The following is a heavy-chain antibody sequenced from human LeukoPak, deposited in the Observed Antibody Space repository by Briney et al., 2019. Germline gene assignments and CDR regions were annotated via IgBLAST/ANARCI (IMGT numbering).Heavy chain of an antibody. CDR3: VRGAGGPRNYVLDY. J-gene: IGHJ4*02. D-gene: IGHD3-10*02. CDR1: GFTLSGYW. Sequence: PGGSLRLSCGASGFTLSGYWMHWVRQAPGMGPVWVSRLNSDGTTINYADSVKGRFTISRDNAKNTVYLQMSGLRDDDTALYFCVRGAGGPRNYVLDYWGQGALVSVSS. V-gene: IGHV3-74*01. CDR2: LNSDGTTI.